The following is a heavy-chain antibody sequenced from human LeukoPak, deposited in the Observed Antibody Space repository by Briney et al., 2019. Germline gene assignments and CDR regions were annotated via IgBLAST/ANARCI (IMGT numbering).Heavy chain of an antibody. Sequence: ASVKVSCKASGYTFTSYGISWVRQAPGQGLEWMGWISAYNGNTNYAQKLQGRVTMTTDTSTSTAYMELRSLRSDDTAVYYCARGTSRDYCDSSGYYYEDWFDPWGQGTLVTVSS. V-gene: IGHV1-18*01. J-gene: IGHJ5*02. CDR2: ISAYNGNT. CDR1: GYTFTSYG. CDR3: ARGTSRDYCDSSGYYYEDWFDP. D-gene: IGHD3-22*01.